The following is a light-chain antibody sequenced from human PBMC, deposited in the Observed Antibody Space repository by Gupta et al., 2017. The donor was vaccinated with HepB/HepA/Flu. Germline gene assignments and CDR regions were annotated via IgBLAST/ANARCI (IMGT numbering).Light chain of an antibody. Sequence: QAGLTQPPSVSKGLRQTATLTCAGNSNNVGYQGATWLQQHQGHPPKLLSYRNNNRPSGISERLSASRSGNTASLTISELQPEDEADYYCSAWDSSLSAWVFGGGTKLTVL. CDR3: SAWDSSLSAWV. J-gene: IGLJ3*02. V-gene: IGLV10-54*01. CDR1: SNNVGYQG. CDR2: RNN.